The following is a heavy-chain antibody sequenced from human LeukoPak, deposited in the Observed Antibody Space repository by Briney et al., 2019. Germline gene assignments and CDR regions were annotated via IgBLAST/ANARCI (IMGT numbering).Heavy chain of an antibody. J-gene: IGHJ4*02. V-gene: IGHV4-61*03. CDR2: VYYSGST. D-gene: IGHD6-6*01. CDR3: ARRKAIRPRDYYFDY. Sequence: SETLSLACTVSDASVSSDNYYWSWIRQPPGKGLEYIGYVYYSGSTYYNPSLTSRVTISVDTSKNHFSLNLSSVTAADTAVYYCARRKAIRPRDYYFDYWGQGTLVTVSS. CDR1: DASVSSDNYY.